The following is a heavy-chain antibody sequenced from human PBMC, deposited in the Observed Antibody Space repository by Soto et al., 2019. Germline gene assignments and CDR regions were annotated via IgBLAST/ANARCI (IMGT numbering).Heavy chain of an antibody. CDR3: ARICRDGYNYGGYYWYFDL. Sequence: PSETLSLTCTVSADSRSISDYYWGWIRQPPGKGLQWIGSHSYNGSTYYNPSLKSRVTISVDTSKNQFSLKLSSVTAADTAVYYCARICRDGYNYGGYYWYFDLWGRGTLVTVSS. CDR2: HSYNGST. CDR1: ADSRSISDYY. D-gene: IGHD5-12*01. V-gene: IGHV4-39*07. J-gene: IGHJ2*01.